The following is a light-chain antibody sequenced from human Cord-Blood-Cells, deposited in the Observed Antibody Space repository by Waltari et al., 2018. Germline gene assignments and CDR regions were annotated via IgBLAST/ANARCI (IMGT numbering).Light chain of an antibody. CDR2: EDR. J-gene: IGLJ3*02. CDR3: YSTDSSGNHRV. V-gene: IGLV3-10*01. CDR1: ALHTKY. Sequence: SYELTQPPSVSVSPGQTARITCSGDALHTKYAYCYQQESGQAPVRVIYEDRKRPAGIPGRFYGSSSGTMATLTISGAQVEDEADDYCYSTDSSGNHRVFGGGTKLTVL.